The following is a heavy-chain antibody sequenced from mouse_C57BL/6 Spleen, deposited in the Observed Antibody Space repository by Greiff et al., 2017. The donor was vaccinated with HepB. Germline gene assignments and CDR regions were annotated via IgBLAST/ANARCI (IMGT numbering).Heavy chain of an antibody. Sequence: EVQLVESGGGLVQPGGSLKLSCAASGFTFSDYYMYWVRQTPEKRLEWVAYISNGGGSTYYPDTVKGRFTISRDNAKNTLYLQMSRLKSEDTAMYYCARRRDYDCAMDYWGQGTSVTVSS. CDR3: ARRRDYDCAMDY. J-gene: IGHJ4*01. CDR2: ISNGGGST. V-gene: IGHV5-12*01. CDR1: GFTFSDYY. D-gene: IGHD2-4*01.